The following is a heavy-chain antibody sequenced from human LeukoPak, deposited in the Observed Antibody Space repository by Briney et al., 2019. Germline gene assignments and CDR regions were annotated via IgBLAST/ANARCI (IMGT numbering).Heavy chain of an antibody. D-gene: IGHD3-16*01. CDR3: VRDQGGAVSY. V-gene: IGHV3-23*01. J-gene: IGHJ4*02. CDR1: GFTFSSYG. CDR2: ISGSGGST. Sequence: PGGSLRLSCAASGFTFSSYGMHWVRQAPGKGLEWVSAISGSGGSTYYADSVKGRFTISRDNSKNTLYLQMNSLRAEDTAVYYCVRDQGGAVSYWGQGTLVTVSS.